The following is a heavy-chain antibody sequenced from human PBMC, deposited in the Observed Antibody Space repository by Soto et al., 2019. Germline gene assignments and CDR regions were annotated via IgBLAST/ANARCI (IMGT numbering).Heavy chain of an antibody. V-gene: IGHV3-30*18. CDR1: GFTFSSYA. CDR3: AKDSQKRITIFGVLISHFDD. CDR2: ISYDGSNK. D-gene: IGHD3-3*01. Sequence: PGGSLRLSCAASGFTFSSYAMHWVRQAPGKGLEWVAVISYDGSNKDYADSVKGRITISRDNSKNTLYLQMNSLRAEDTAVYYCAKDSQKRITIFGVLISHFDDWGQGTLVTVSS. J-gene: IGHJ4*02.